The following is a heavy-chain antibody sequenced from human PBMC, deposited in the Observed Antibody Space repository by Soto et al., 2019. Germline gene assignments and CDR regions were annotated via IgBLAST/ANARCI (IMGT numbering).Heavy chain of an antibody. CDR2: ISYDGSNK. CDR1: GFTFSSYA. Sequence: GGSLRLSCAASGFTFSSYAMHWVRQAPGKGLEWVAVISYDGSNKYYADSVEGRFTISRDNSKNTLYLQMNSLRAEDTAVYYCVGITTFGVGRPPRRGDDYWGQGTLVTVSS. D-gene: IGHD3-3*01. CDR3: VGITTFGVGRPPRRGDDY. V-gene: IGHV3-30-3*01. J-gene: IGHJ4*02.